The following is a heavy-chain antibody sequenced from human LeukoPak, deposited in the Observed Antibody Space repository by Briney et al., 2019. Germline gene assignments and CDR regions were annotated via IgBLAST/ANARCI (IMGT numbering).Heavy chain of an antibody. J-gene: IGHJ4*02. V-gene: IGHV1-2*02. CDR2: INPNSGGT. D-gene: IGHD1-26*01. CDR3: ARGGLVGATHYFDY. CDR1: GYTFTELS. Sequence: ASVKVSCKASGYTFTELSMHWVRQAPGKGLEWMGWINPNSGGTNYAQKFQGRVTMTRDTSISTAYMELSRLRSDDTAVYYCARGGLVGATHYFDYWGQGTLVTVSS.